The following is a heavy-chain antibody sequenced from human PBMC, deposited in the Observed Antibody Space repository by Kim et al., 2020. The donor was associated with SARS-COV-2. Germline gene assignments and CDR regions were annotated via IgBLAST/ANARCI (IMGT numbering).Heavy chain of an antibody. J-gene: IGHJ2*01. Sequence: WYNDYAVSVKSRITVNPDTSKNQFSLQLNSVTPEDTALYYCARENYYFDLWGRGTLVTVS. D-gene: IGHD1-7*01. V-gene: IGHV6-1*01. CDR3: ARENYYFDL. CDR2: WYN.